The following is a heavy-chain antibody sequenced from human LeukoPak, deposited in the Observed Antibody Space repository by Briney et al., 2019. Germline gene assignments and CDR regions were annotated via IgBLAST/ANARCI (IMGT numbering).Heavy chain of an antibody. D-gene: IGHD6-6*01. CDR1: GFTFSSYA. Sequence: QPGGPLRLSCAASGFTFSSYAMHWVRQAPGKGLEWVAVISYDGSNKYYADSVKGRFTISRDNSKNTLYLQMNSLRAEDTAVYHCARGSSIAARQGYFDYWGQGTLVTVSS. J-gene: IGHJ4*02. CDR2: ISYDGSNK. CDR3: ARGSSIAARQGYFDY. V-gene: IGHV3-30-3*01.